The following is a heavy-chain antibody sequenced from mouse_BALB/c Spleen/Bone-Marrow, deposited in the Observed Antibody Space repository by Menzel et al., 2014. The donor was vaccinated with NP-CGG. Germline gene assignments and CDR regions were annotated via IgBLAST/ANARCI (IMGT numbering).Heavy chain of an antibody. D-gene: IGHD1-2*01. Sequence: VQLQHSGPELVKPGASVKISCKTSGYTFTEYTMHWVKQSHGKSLEWIGGVNPNNGGTIYNQKFKGKATLTVDKSPSTAYMELRSLTSEDSAVYYCARKDYGYNYVMDYWGQRTSVTVSS. CDR2: VNPNNGGT. V-gene: IGHV1-18*01. CDR1: GYTFTEYT. CDR3: ARKDYGYNYVMDY. J-gene: IGHJ4*01.